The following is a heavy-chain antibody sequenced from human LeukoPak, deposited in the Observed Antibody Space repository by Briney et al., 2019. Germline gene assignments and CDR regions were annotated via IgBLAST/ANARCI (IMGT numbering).Heavy chain of an antibody. CDR1: GFTFSSYA. Sequence: GGSLRLSCAASGFTFSSYAMPWVRQAPGKGLEWVAVISYDGSNKYYADSVKGRFTISRDNSKNTLYLQMNSLRAEDTAVYYCAMGYCSGGSCAIDYWGQGTLVTVSS. CDR3: AMGYCSGGSCAIDY. D-gene: IGHD2-15*01. V-gene: IGHV3-30-3*01. CDR2: ISYDGSNK. J-gene: IGHJ4*02.